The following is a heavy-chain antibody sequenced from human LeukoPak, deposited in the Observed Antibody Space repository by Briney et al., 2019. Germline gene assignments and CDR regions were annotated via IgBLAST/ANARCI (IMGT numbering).Heavy chain of an antibody. J-gene: IGHJ4*02. CDR3: SREPLVGATRGLDY. Sequence: GGTLRLSCAASGFTFSSYSMNWVRQAPGKGLEWVGFIRSKPYGGTTDYAASVKGRFTISRDDSESIAYLQMDSLKTDDTALYYCSREPLVGATRGLDYWGQGTLVTVSS. V-gene: IGHV3-49*04. CDR1: GFTFSSYS. CDR2: IRSKPYGGTT. D-gene: IGHD1-26*01.